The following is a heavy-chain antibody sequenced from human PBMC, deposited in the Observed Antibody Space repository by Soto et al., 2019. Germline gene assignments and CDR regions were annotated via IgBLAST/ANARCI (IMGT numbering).Heavy chain of an antibody. D-gene: IGHD3-22*01. J-gene: IGHJ2*01. V-gene: IGHV3-23*01. Sequence: VRLSCAASGFTFSNYAMNWVRQAPGKGLEWVSGIRGNGDSTYYADSVKGRFTISRDNSKNTLYLQMNSLRAEDTALYYCAKRPYDSTWHFDLWGRGTLVTVSS. CDR3: AKRPYDSTWHFDL. CDR1: GFTFSNYA. CDR2: IRGNGDST.